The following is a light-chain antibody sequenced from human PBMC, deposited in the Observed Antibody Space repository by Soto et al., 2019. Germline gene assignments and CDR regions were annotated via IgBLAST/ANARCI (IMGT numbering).Light chain of an antibody. CDR1: SSNIGAGYD. V-gene: IGLV1-40*01. Sequence: QSVLTQPPSVSGAPGQRVTISCTGSSSNIGAGYDVNWYQQLPGTAPKLLIYGNTNRPSGVPDRFSGSKSGTSASLAITGLQAEDEADYYCQSYDSSLSGSCVFGTGTKVTVL. CDR3: QSYDSSLSGSCV. CDR2: GNT. J-gene: IGLJ1*01.